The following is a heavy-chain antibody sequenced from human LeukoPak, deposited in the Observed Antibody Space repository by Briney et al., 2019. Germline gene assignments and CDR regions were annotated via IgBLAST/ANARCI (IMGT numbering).Heavy chain of an antibody. CDR2: VANDGRDK. CDR3: AKDGTFGAATYYFDY. Sequence: PGGSLRLSCAASGFTFSNYGMHWVRQAPGKGLEWVAVVANDGRDKRYADSVRGRFTISRDNSENTVYLQMNSLRSEDTAVHYCAKDGTFGAATYYFDYWGQGTLVTVSS. J-gene: IGHJ4*02. CDR1: GFTFSNYG. D-gene: IGHD3-3*01. V-gene: IGHV3-30*18.